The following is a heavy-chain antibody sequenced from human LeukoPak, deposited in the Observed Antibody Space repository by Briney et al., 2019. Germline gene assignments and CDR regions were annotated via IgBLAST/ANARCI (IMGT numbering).Heavy chain of an antibody. V-gene: IGHV4-34*01. Sequence: SETLSLTCAVYGGSFSGYYWSWIRQPPGKGLEWIGEINHSGSTNYNPSLKSRVTISVDTSKNQFSLKLSSVTAADTAVYYCARFPYCSSTSCYARRGFDYWGQGTLVTVSS. CDR1: GGSFSGYY. D-gene: IGHD2-2*01. CDR2: INHSGST. J-gene: IGHJ4*02. CDR3: ARFPYCSSTSCYARRGFDY.